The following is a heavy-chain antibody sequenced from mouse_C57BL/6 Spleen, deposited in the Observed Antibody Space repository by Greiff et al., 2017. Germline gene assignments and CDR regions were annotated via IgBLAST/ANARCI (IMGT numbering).Heavy chain of an antibody. CDR2: INPSNGGT. CDR1: GYTFTSYW. V-gene: IGHV1-53*01. J-gene: IGHJ2*01. Sequence: QVQLQQPGTELVKPGASVKLSCKASGYTFTSYWMHWVKQRPGQGLEWIGNINPSNGGTNYNEKFKSKATLTVDKSSSTAYMRLSSLSSEDSAVYYCGRSGSYSSLEGYFDYWGQGTTHTVSS. CDR3: GRSGSYSSLEGYFDY. D-gene: IGHD1-1*01.